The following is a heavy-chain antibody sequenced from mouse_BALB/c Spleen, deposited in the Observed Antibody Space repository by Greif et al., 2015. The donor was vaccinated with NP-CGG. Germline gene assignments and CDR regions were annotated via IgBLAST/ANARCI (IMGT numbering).Heavy chain of an antibody. CDR3: ARDYYGSSYWYFDV. Sequence: EVHLVESGGGLVQPGGSLRLSCATSGFTFTDYYMSWVRQPPGKALEWLGFIRNKANGYTTEYSASVKGRFTISRDNSQSILYLQMNTLRAEDSATYYCARDYYGSSYWYFDVWGAGTTVTVSS. CDR2: IRNKANGYTT. CDR1: GFTFTDYY. D-gene: IGHD1-1*01. V-gene: IGHV7-3*02. J-gene: IGHJ1*01.